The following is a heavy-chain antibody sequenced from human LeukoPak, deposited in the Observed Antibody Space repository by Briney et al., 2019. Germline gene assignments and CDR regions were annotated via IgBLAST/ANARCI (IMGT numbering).Heavy chain of an antibody. CDR1: GFTFGDYA. CDR3: TRDRSYYDSGGRPDDAFDI. J-gene: IGHJ3*02. Sequence: GGSLRLSCTASGFTFGDYAMSWVRQAPGKGLEWVGFIRSKAYGGTTEYAASVKGRFTISRDDSKSIAYLQMNSLKTEDTAVYYCTRDRSYYDSGGRPDDAFDIWGQGTMVTVSS. CDR2: IRSKAYGGTT. V-gene: IGHV3-49*04. D-gene: IGHD3-22*01.